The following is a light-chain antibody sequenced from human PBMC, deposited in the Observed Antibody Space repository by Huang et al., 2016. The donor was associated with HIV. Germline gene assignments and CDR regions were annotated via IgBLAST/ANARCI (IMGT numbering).Light chain of an antibody. CDR3: QHYKT. CDR1: QSVSTN. V-gene: IGKV3-15*01. CDR2: GAS. Sequence: EIVMTQSPATLSVSPGERVILSCRTSQSVSTNLAWYQQKRGQPPRLLIYGASTRATDTPIRFSGSGSVTEFTLTISSLQPEDFAVYSCQHYKTFGRGTKLEIK. J-gene: IGKJ2*01.